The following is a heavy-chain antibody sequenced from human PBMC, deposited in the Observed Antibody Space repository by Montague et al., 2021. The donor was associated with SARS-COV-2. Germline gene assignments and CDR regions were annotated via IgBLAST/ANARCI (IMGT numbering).Heavy chain of an antibody. CDR1: GDSVWSNTAA. Sequence: CAISGDSVWSNTAAWNWIRQSPSGGLEWLGRTNYRSKWTSDYATSVEGRISIDPDTSKNQFFLHLRSVTPEDTGVYYCVGDTGSAQAGLDAWGQGTLVTVSS. J-gene: IGHJ5*02. V-gene: IGHV6-1*01. CDR3: VGDTGSAQAGLDA. CDR2: TNYRSKWTS. D-gene: IGHD4-17*01.